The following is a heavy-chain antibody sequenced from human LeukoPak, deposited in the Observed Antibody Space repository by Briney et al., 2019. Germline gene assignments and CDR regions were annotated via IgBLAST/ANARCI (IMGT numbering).Heavy chain of an antibody. D-gene: IGHD4-17*01. V-gene: IGHV1-18*01. J-gene: IGHJ4*02. CDR2: ISAYNGNT. CDR3: ARDRATVTTGDVQGDY. CDR1: GYTFTSYG. Sequence: GASVKVSCKASGYTFTSYGISWVRQAPGQGLEWMGWISAYNGNTNYAQKLQGRVTMTTDTSTSTAYMELRNLRSDDTAVYYCARDRATVTTGDVQGDYWGQGTLVTVSS.